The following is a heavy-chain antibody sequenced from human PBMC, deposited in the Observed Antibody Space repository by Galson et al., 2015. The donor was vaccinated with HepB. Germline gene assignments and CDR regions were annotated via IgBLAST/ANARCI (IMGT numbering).Heavy chain of an antibody. D-gene: IGHD3-3*01. CDR1: GFTFSRYT. CDR3: ARGRLLETYYYFMDV. V-gene: IGHV3-30*04. J-gene: IGHJ6*03. Sequence: SLRLSCAASGFTFSRYTMIWIRQAPGKGLEWVALISYDGINKNDADSVRGRFSISRDDSQNTLYLQMNSLRAEDTAVYYCARGRLLETYYYFMDVWGKGTTVTVSS. CDR2: ISYDGINK.